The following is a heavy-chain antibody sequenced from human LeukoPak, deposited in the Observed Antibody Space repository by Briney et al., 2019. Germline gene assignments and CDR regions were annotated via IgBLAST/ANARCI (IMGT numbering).Heavy chain of an antibody. CDR2: ISGSGGST. Sequence: PGGSLRLSCAASGFTFSSYAMSWVRQAPGKGLEWVSAISGSGGSTYYADSVKGRFTISRDNSKNTLYLQMNGLRAEDTAVYYCAKSQVGSSSSGFDYWGQGTLVTVSS. V-gene: IGHV3-23*01. D-gene: IGHD6-6*01. CDR1: GFTFSSYA. CDR3: AKSQVGSSSSGFDY. J-gene: IGHJ4*02.